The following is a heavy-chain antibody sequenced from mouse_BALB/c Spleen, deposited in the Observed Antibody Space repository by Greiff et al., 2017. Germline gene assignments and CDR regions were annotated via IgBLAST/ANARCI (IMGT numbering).Heavy chain of an antibody. V-gene: IGHV7-3*02. CDR1: GFTFTDYY. CDR3: ARDSSFFAY. Sequence: EVKLVESGGGLVQPGGSLRLSCATSGFTFTDYYMSWIRQPPGKALEWLGFIRNKANGYTTEYSASVKGRFTISRDNSQSILYLQMNTLRAEDSATYYCARDSSFFAYWGQGTLVTVSA. J-gene: IGHJ3*01. CDR2: IRNKANGYTT. D-gene: IGHD1-1*01.